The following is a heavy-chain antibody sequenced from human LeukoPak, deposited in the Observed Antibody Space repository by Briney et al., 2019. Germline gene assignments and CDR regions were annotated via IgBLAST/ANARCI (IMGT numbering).Heavy chain of an antibody. D-gene: IGHD2-15*01. V-gene: IGHV1-24*01. Sequence: ASVTVSCKISGSTLTESSIHWVRQPPGKGLEWMGGFDPEDVETIYSQKFQGRVTLTDDTSTDTAYMELSSLRFEDTAVYYCATRNCSGGSCLPEFYYYYLDIWGTGTTVTVSS. CDR2: FDPEDVET. CDR1: GSTLTESS. CDR3: ATRNCSGGSCLPEFYYYYLDI. J-gene: IGHJ6*03.